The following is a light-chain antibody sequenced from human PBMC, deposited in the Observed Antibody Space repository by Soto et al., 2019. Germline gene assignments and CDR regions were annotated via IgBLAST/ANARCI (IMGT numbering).Light chain of an antibody. Sequence: DIQMTQSPSTLSASVGDRVTITCRASQSISSWLAWYQQKPGKAPKLLIYKASSLESGVPSRFSGSGSGTEFTLTISSLQPDDFATYYCQQSRGYTFGQGTKLEIK. CDR1: QSISSW. V-gene: IGKV1-5*03. CDR3: QQSRGYT. CDR2: KAS. J-gene: IGKJ2*01.